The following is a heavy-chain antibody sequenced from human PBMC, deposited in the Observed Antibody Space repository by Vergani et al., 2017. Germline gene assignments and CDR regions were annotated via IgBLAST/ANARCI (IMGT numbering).Heavy chain of an antibody. CDR1: GFTFSGSA. Sequence: EVQLVESGGGLVQPGGSLKLSCAASGFTFSGSAMHWVRQASGKGLEWVGRIRSKANSYATAYAASVKGRFTISRDDSKNTAYLQMNSLKTEDTAVYYCARSTGEAGYYYDSSGYYYHFDYWGQGTLVTVSS. V-gene: IGHV3-73*02. CDR2: IRSKANSYAT. D-gene: IGHD3-22*01. J-gene: IGHJ4*02. CDR3: ARSTGEAGYYYDSSGYYYHFDY.